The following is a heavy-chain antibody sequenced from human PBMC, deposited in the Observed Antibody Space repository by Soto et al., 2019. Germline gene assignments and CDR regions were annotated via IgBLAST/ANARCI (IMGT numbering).Heavy chain of an antibody. J-gene: IGHJ3*02. V-gene: IGHV3-30*18. CDR3: AKSGYYTNYHDAFDI. CDR1: RFTFSTYD. CDR2: ISYDGSNK. Sequence: QVQLVESGGGVVQPGRSLRLSCVASRFTFSTYDMHWVRQAPGKGLEWVAIISYDGSNKYYADSVKGRFTISRDNSKNTLFLQMNSLRAEDTALYFCAKSGYYTNYHDAFDIWGQGTMVTVSS. D-gene: IGHD4-4*01.